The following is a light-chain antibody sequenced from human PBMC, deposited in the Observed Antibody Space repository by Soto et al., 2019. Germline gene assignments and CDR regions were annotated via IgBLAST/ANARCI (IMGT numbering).Light chain of an antibody. CDR3: QQYHTYPWT. CDR1: QSISSY. V-gene: IGKV1-5*01. J-gene: IGKJ1*01. CDR2: DAS. Sequence: DIQMTQSPSTLSASVGDRVTITCRASQSISSYLAWYQQKPGKAPKVLIFDASSLESGVPSRFSGSGSGTEFTLSIGGLQPDDFATYYCQQYHTYPWTFGQGTKVDI.